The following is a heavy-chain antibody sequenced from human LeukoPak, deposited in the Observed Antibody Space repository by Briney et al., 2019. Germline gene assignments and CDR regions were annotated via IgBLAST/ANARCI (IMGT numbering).Heavy chain of an antibody. CDR2: IYTSGST. CDR3: ARARCSSTSCPLDY. D-gene: IGHD2-2*01. J-gene: IGHJ4*02. V-gene: IGHV4-4*07. Sequence: PSETLSLTCTVSGGSISSYYWSWNRQPAGKGLEWIGRIYTSGSTNYNPSLKSRVTMSVDTSKNQFSLKLSSVTAADTAVYYCARARCSSTSCPLDYWGQGTLVTVSS. CDR1: GGSISSYY.